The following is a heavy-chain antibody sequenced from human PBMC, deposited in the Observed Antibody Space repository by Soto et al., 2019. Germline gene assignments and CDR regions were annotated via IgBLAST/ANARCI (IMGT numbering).Heavy chain of an antibody. CDR1: GYSFTSYW. CDR3: ARLMTTVTNGRYCMDV. D-gene: IGHD4-17*01. CDR2: IYPGDSDT. J-gene: IGHJ6*02. V-gene: IGHV5-51*01. Sequence: GESLKISCKGSGYSFTSYWIGWVRQMPGKGLEWMGIIYPGDSDTRYSPSFQGQVTISPTKSISTAYLQGSSLKAADTSMYYRARLMTTVTNGRYCMDVWGQGTTVTVSS.